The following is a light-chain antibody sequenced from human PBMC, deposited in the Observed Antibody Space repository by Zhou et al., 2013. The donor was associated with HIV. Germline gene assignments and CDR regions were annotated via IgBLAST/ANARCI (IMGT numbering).Light chain of an antibody. CDR3: QQYDRWYT. CDR1: QSISTW. V-gene: IGKV1-5*03. CDR2: KAS. J-gene: IGKJ2*01. Sequence: DIQMTQSPSTLSASVGDRVTITCRASQSISTWLAWYQQKPGKAPKLLIYKASTLESGVPSRFSGSGSGTEFTLTINSLQPDDFATYYCQQYDRWYTFRPGDQ.